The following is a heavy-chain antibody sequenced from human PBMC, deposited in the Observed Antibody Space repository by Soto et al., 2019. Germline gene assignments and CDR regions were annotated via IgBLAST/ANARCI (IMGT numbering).Heavy chain of an antibody. D-gene: IGHD1-20*01. J-gene: IGHJ6*02. CDR3: ATRMGITGSTDYYYAMDV. CDR1: GFTFSMYS. V-gene: IGHV3-48*02. CDR2: ITGGSTTK. Sequence: SLRLSCAASGFTFSMYSMNWVRQAPGKGLEWVSYITGGSTTKYYADSVKGRFTISRDNAKNSLYLQMNSLRDEDTAVYYCATRMGITGSTDYYYAMDVWGQGTTVTVSS.